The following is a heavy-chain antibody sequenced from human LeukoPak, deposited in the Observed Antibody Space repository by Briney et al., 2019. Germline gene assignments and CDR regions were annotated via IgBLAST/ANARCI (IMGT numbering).Heavy chain of an antibody. V-gene: IGHV4-59*08. Sequence: SETLSLTCTGSGVSISSYYWSWIRQPPGKGLEWIGYIFDSGSTNYNPSLKSRVTISVDTSKSQFSLRLSSVTAADTAVYYCARHRSGSSWFAPWGQGTLVTVYS. D-gene: IGHD6-19*01. CDR2: IFDSGST. CDR3: ARHRSGSSWFAP. J-gene: IGHJ5*02. CDR1: GVSISSYY.